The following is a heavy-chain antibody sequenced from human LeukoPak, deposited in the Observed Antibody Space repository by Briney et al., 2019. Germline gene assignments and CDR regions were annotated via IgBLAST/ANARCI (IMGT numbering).Heavy chain of an antibody. CDR1: GFTFSSYG. CDR2: ISYDGSNK. J-gene: IGHJ4*02. V-gene: IGHV3-30*18. CDR3: AKDGTAPFDY. Sequence: GGSLRLSCAASGFTFSSYGMHWVRQAPGKGLEWVAVISYDGSNKYYADSVKGRFTISRDNSKNTLYLQMNGLRAEDTAVYYCAKDGTAPFDYWGQGTLVTVSS. D-gene: IGHD6-13*01.